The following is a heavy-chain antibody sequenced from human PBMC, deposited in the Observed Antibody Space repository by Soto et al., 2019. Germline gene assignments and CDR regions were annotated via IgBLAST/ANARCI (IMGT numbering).Heavy chain of an antibody. V-gene: IGHV1-69*06. CDR3: ARGAIPYYYDSSGYLSYFDY. D-gene: IGHD3-22*01. CDR2: IIPIFGTA. Sequence: SVKVSCKASGGTFSSYAISWVRQAPGQGLEWMGGIIPIFGTANYAQKFQGRVTITADKSTSTAYMELSSLRSEDTAVYYCARGAIPYYYDSSGYLSYFDYWGQGTLVTVSS. CDR1: GGTFSSYA. J-gene: IGHJ4*02.